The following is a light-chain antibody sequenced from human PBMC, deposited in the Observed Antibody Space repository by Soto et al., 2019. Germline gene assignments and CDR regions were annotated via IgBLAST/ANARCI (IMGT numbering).Light chain of an antibody. J-gene: IGLJ1*01. Sequence: QSALTQPASVSGSPGASITISYTATNSDVGTYTYVSWCQHRPGKAPKLIIYEVSNRPSGASNSFSGSKSDSTASLTISGLQAEDEADYHCTSYTRDTALVFGTGTKVTVL. CDR3: TSYTRDTALV. V-gene: IGLV2-14*01. CDR2: EVS. CDR1: NSDVGTYTY.